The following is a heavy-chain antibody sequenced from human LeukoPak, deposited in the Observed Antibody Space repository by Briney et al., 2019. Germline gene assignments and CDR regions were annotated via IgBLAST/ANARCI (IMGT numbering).Heavy chain of an antibody. CDR3: TRDWRNLGYDY. CDR1: GFTLSAYW. V-gene: IGHV3-74*01. CDR2: IEGDGNRI. Sequence: PGGSLRLSCAASGFTLSAYWMHWVRQAPGKGLMWVSRIEGDGNRITYADSVKGRFTISRDNAKNTLYPQMNSLRAEDTAVYYCTRDWRNLGYDYWGQGTLVTVSS. J-gene: IGHJ4*02. D-gene: IGHD5-12*01.